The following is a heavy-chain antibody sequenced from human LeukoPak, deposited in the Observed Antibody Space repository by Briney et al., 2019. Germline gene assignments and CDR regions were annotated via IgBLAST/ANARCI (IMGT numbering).Heavy chain of an antibody. Sequence: SETLSLTCTVSGGSISSYYWSWIRQPAGKGLEWIGRIYTSGSTNYNPSLKSRVTMSVDTSKNQFSLKLSSVTAADTAVYYCARLNRITMVRGVIIDYYYYYMDVWGKGTTVTISS. J-gene: IGHJ6*03. CDR3: ARLNRITMVRGVIIDYYYYYMDV. V-gene: IGHV4-4*07. CDR1: GGSISSYY. D-gene: IGHD3-10*01. CDR2: IYTSGST.